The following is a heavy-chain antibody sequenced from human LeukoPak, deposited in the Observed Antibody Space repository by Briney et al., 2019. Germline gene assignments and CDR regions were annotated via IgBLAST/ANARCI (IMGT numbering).Heavy chain of an antibody. Sequence: GGSLRLSCAASGFTLSDYYMSWIRQAPGKGLEWVSYISSSGSTIYYADSVKGRFTISRDNAKNSLYLQMNSLRAEDTAVYYWARDYVSRVEWLPYMDVWGKGTTVTVSS. J-gene: IGHJ6*03. CDR3: ARDYVSRVEWLPYMDV. D-gene: IGHD3-3*01. V-gene: IGHV3-11*01. CDR1: GFTLSDYY. CDR2: ISSSGSTI.